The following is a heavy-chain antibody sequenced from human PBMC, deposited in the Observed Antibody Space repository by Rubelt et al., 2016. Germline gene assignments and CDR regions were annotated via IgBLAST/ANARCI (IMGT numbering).Heavy chain of an antibody. CDR3: ARGLARAAAAPRRLWFDP. J-gene: IGHJ5*02. D-gene: IGHD2-2*01. Sequence: QVQLQQWGAGLLKPSETLSLTCAVYGGSFSGYYWRWIRQPPGTGLEWIGEINPSGSTHSNPSLKSRVTISVDTSKNQFSLKLSAWTAADTAVYYCARGLARAAAAPRRLWFDPWGQGTLVTVSS. CDR2: INPSGST. V-gene: IGHV4-34*01. CDR1: GGSFSGYY.